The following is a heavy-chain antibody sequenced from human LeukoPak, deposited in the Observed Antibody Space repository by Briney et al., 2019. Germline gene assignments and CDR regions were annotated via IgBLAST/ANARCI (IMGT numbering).Heavy chain of an antibody. D-gene: IGHD3-22*01. J-gene: IGHJ4*02. CDR1: GGTFSSYA. Sequence: SVKVSCKASGGTFSSYAISWVRQAPGQGLEWMGGIIPIFGTANYARKFQGRVTITADESTSTAYMELSSLRSEDTAVYYCARDLGYYDLNLDYWGQGTLVTVSS. CDR3: ARDLGYYDLNLDY. CDR2: IIPIFGTA. V-gene: IGHV1-69*13.